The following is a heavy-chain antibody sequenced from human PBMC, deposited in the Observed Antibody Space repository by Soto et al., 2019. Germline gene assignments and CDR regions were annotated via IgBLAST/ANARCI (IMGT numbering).Heavy chain of an antibody. Sequence: QVQLVQSGAEVKKPGASVKVSCKASRYTFTSYDINWVRQATGQGLEWMGWMNPNSGNTGYAQKFQGRVTMTRNTSISTAYMELSSLRSEDTAVYYCASFLWWNDGVWGFDPWGQGTLVTVSS. CDR1: RYTFTSYD. CDR2: MNPNSGNT. CDR3: ASFLWWNDGVWGFDP. V-gene: IGHV1-8*01. D-gene: IGHD1-1*01. J-gene: IGHJ5*02.